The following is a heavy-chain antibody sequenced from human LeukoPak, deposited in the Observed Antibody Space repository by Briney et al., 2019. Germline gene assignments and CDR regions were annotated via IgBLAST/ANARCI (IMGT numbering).Heavy chain of an antibody. J-gene: IGHJ4*02. CDR2: IYTSGST. CDR1: GGSISSYY. V-gene: IGHV4-4*09. Sequence: SETLSLTCTVSGGSISSYYWSWIRQPPGKGLEWIGYIYTSGSTNYNPSLKSQVTISVDTSKNQFSLKLSSVTAADTAVYYCARHAGGNSGGYFDYWGQGTLVTVSS. D-gene: IGHD4-23*01. CDR3: ARHAGGNSGGYFDY.